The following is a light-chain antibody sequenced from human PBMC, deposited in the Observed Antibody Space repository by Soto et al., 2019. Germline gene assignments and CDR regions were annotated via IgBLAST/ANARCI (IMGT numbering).Light chain of an antibody. CDR2: EGS. CDR1: SGDVGGYNL. CDR3: CSYARSSTYV. Sequence: QSALTQPASVSGSPGQSITISCTGTSGDVGGYNLVSWYQHHPGKAPKLMIYEGSKRPSGVSNRFSGSKSGSTASLTISGLHAEDEADYYCCSYARSSTYVFGTGTKLTVL. J-gene: IGLJ1*01. V-gene: IGLV2-23*01.